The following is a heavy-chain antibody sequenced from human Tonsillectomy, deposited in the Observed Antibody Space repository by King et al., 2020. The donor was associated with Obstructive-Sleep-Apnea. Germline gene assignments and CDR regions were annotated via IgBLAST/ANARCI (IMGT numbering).Heavy chain of an antibody. D-gene: IGHD6-19*01. CDR3: AXAXAVAGLRYFDY. J-gene: IGHJ4*02. CDR1: GDSVSSNSAA. V-gene: IGHV6-1*01. Sequence: VQLQQSGPGLVKPSQTLSLTCAISGDSVSSNSAAWNWIRQSPSRGLEWLGRTYSRSKWYNDYAVSVKSRITINPDTSKNQFSLQLKSMTPEDTAVYYCAXAXAVAGLRYFDYWGQGTLVTVSS. CDR2: TYSRSKWYN.